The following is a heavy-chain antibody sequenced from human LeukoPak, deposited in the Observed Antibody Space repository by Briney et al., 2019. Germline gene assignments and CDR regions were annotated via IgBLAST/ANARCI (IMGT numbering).Heavy chain of an antibody. Sequence: SETLSLTCTVSGGSISNYYWNWIRQPAGKGLEWIGRMYTSGSTRYNPSLKSRVTMSVDTSKKQFSLKLSSVTAADTAVYYCARVRGSSGSYEYYHYMDVWGKGTTDTISS. CDR3: ARVRGSSGSYEYYHYMDV. D-gene: IGHD1-26*01. CDR2: MYTSGST. J-gene: IGHJ6*03. V-gene: IGHV4-4*07. CDR1: GGSISNYY.